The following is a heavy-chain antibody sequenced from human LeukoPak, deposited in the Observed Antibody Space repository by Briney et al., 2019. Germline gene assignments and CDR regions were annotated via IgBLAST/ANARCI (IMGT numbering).Heavy chain of an antibody. V-gene: IGHV3-30*18. D-gene: IGHD6-19*01. J-gene: IGHJ4*02. CDR1: GFTFSSYG. CDR3: AKGAYPGIAVASFDY. Sequence: GGSPRLSCAASGFTFSSYGMHWVRQAPGKGLEWVAVISYDGSNKYYADSVKGRFTISRDNSKNTLYLQMNSLRAEDTAVYYCAKGAYPGIAVASFDYWGQGTLVTVSS. CDR2: ISYDGSNK.